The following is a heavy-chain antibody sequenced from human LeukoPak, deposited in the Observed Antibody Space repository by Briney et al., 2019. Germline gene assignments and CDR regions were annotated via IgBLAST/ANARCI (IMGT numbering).Heavy chain of an antibody. J-gene: IGHJ4*02. V-gene: IGHV4-34*01. CDR3: ASSPNIAAAG. CDR2: INRPGIT. CDR1: GGSFSGYY. D-gene: IGHD6-13*01. Sequence: TSETLSLTCAVYGGSFSGYYWSWIRQSPGKGLEWIGEINRPGITKYNPSLESRVTISVDTSKNQFSLKLSSVTGADTALYYCASSPNIAAAGWGQGTLVTVSS.